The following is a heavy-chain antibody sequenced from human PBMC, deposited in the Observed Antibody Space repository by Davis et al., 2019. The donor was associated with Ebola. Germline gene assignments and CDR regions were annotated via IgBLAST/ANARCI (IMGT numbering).Heavy chain of an antibody. Sequence: GESLKISCAASGFTFSYYGMHWVRQAPGKGLEWVAVIWYDGSNKYYADSVKGRFTISRDNSENTLYLHMQSLRAEDTAVYYCAEGDGLGFLGINDYWGQGTLVTVSS. J-gene: IGHJ4*02. D-gene: IGHD1-14*01. CDR1: GFTFSYYG. V-gene: IGHV3-33*06. CDR3: AEGDGLGFLGINDY. CDR2: IWYDGSNK.